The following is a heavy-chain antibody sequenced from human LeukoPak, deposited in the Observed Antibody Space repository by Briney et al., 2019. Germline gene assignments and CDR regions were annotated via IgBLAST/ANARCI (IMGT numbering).Heavy chain of an antibody. Sequence: SETLSLTCAVSGGSISSSNWWSWVRQPPGKGLEWIGEIYHSGSTNYNPSLKSRVTISVDKSKNQFSLKLSSVTAADTAVYYCASLGIAAAGTSEIDYWGQGTLVTVSS. CDR2: IYHSGST. CDR3: ASLGIAAAGTSEIDY. V-gene: IGHV4-4*02. CDR1: GGSISSSNW. D-gene: IGHD6-13*01. J-gene: IGHJ4*02.